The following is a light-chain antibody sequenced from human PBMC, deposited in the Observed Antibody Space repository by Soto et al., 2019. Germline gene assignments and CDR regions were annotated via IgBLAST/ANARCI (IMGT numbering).Light chain of an antibody. J-gene: IGKJ5*01. CDR3: QQYDTSPPIT. CDR2: GAS. CDR1: QSVINNY. V-gene: IGKV3-20*01. Sequence: EIVLTQSPGTLSLSPGERATLSCRASQSVINNYLAWYQQKPGQAPRLLIYGASSRATGIPDRFGGSGSGTDFTLIISRLEPEDFAVYYCQQYDTSPPITFGQGTRLEIE.